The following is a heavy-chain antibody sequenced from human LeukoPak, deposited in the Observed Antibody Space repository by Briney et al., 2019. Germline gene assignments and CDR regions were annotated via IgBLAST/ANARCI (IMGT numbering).Heavy chain of an antibody. J-gene: IGHJ6*03. Sequence: PSETLSLTCTVSDGSISTSDYYWGWLRQPPGKGLEWIGSTYYSGSTYYNPSLKSRVIISVDTSKNHFSLNLSSVTAADTAVYYCAGNYNHDYYYYYYMDVWGKGTTVTISS. V-gene: IGHV4-39*01. CDR1: DGSISTSDYY. CDR3: AGNYNHDYYYYYYMDV. D-gene: IGHD1-1*01. CDR2: TYYSGST.